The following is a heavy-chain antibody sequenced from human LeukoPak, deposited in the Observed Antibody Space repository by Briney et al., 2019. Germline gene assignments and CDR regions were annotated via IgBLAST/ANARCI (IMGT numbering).Heavy chain of an antibody. CDR2: ISSSSIYI. Sequence: ASVKVSCKASGYTFTGYYMHWVRQAPGKGLEWVSSISSSSIYIYYADSVKGRFTISRDNAKNSLYLHMNSLRAEDTAVYYCARDLSTYYYYMDVWGKGTTVTVSS. CDR3: ARDLSTYYYYMDV. V-gene: IGHV3-21*01. CDR1: GYTFTGYY. J-gene: IGHJ6*03.